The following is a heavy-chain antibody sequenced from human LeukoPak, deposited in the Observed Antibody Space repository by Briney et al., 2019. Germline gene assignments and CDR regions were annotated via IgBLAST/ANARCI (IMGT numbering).Heavy chain of an antibody. D-gene: IGHD1-26*01. V-gene: IGHV4-4*02. Sequence: SGTLSLTCAVSGGSIISSNWWSWVRQPPGKGLEWIGYIYDSGSTNYNPSLKSRVTISIDMSKNQFSLKLSSVTAADTAIYYCARVGGTNYYHYGMDVWGQGTTVTVSS. CDR1: GGSIISSNW. CDR3: ARVGGTNYYHYGMDV. J-gene: IGHJ6*02. CDR2: IYDSGST.